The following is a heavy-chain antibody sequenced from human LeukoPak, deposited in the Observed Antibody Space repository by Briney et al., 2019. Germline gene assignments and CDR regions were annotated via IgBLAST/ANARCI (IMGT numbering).Heavy chain of an antibody. CDR3: ARDMYDNGWSSFDY. D-gene: IGHD3-10*01. Sequence: GGSLRLSCAASGFTFSNYAMHWVRQAPGKGLEWVAVISFEGTNKYYANSVQGRFTISRDNSKNTLYLQMNSLRAEDTALYYCARDMYDNGWSSFDYWGQGTLVTVSS. CDR2: ISFEGTNK. CDR1: GFTFSNYA. V-gene: IGHV3-30-3*01. J-gene: IGHJ4*02.